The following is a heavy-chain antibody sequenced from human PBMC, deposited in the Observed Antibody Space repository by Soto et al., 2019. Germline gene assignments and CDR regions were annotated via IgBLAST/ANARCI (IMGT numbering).Heavy chain of an antibody. V-gene: IGHV2-5*01. J-gene: IGHJ4*02. D-gene: IGHD2-21*01. CDR1: GFSLSDGGEG. CDR2: IYWNDDK. Sequence: QITLKESGPTLVKPTQTLTLTCTFSGFSLSDGGEGVGWIRQPPGKALEWLALIYWNDDKRYNPSLKSRLTITKDTAKDQVVLTTTNMAPVDTATYHCAHERGCCGSRGVWGQGTLVTVSS. CDR3: AHERGCCGSRGV.